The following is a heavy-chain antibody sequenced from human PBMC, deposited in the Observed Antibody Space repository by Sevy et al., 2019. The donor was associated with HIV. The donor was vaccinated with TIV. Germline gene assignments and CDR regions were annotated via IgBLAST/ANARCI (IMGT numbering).Heavy chain of an antibody. V-gene: IGHV3-30-3*01. CDR3: ASRSGSYSGFDY. CDR2: VSHDGSNE. CDR1: GFTFSNYA. J-gene: IGHJ4*02. D-gene: IGHD1-26*01. Sequence: SLKISCAASGFTFSNYAMHWVRQAPGKGLDWVAVVSHDGSNEYYADSVKGRFTISRDNSKNTLYLQMNSLRGEDTAVYFCASRSGSYSGFDYWGQGTLVTVSS.